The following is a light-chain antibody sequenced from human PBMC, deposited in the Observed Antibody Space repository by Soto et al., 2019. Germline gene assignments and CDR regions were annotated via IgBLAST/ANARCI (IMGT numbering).Light chain of an antibody. J-gene: IGLJ2*01. CDR2: DVS. CDR1: SSDVGGYNY. Sequence: QSALTQPASVSGSPGQSITISCTGTSSDVGGYNYVSWYQQHPGKAPKLMIYDVSNRPSGVSNRFSGSKSGNTASLTISGLQAEDEDDYYCSSYTSSSTRVFGGGPKLTVL. V-gene: IGLV2-14*01. CDR3: SSYTSSSTRV.